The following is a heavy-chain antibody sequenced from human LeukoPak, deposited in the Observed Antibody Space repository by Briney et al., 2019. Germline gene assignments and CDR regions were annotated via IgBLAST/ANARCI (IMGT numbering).Heavy chain of an antibody. CDR2: MNPHSGNT. CDR1: GYTFTSYD. V-gene: IGHV1-8*01. D-gene: IGHD1-26*01. J-gene: IGHJ5*02. Sequence: ASVKVSCKASGYTFTSYDINWVRQATGQGLEWMGWMNPHSGNTGYAQNFQGRVTMTRDMSTSTDYMELSSLRSEDTAIYYCARDNSVGDNAWWFDPWGQGTLVTVSS. CDR3: ARDNSVGDNAWWFDP.